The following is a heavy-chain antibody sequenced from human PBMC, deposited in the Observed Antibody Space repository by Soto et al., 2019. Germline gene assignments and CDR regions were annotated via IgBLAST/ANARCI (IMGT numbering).Heavy chain of an antibody. CDR2: IIPIFGTA. CDR1: VGTFSSYA. D-gene: IGHD1-26*01. J-gene: IGHJ4*02. V-gene: IGHV1-69*06. Sequence: QVQLVQSWAEVKKPGSSVKVSCKASVGTFSSYAISWVRQAPGQGLEWMGGIIPIFGTANYAQKFQGRVTITADKSTSTAYMELSSLRSEDTAVYYCARSNRGMSRRVGFDYWGQGTLVTVSS. CDR3: ARSNRGMSRRVGFDY.